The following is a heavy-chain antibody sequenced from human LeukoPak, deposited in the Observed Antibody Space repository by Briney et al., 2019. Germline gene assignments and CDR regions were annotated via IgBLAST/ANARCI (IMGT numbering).Heavy chain of an antibody. Sequence: GGSLRLSCAASGFTFDDYAMHWVRQAPGKGLEWVSGISWNSGSIGYADSVKGRFTISRDNAKNSLYLQMNSLRAEDTALYYCAKDKGGYYDSSAFDYWGQGTLVTVSS. V-gene: IGHV3-9*01. CDR1: GFTFDDYA. J-gene: IGHJ4*02. D-gene: IGHD3-22*01. CDR2: ISWNSGSI. CDR3: AKDKGGYYDSSAFDY.